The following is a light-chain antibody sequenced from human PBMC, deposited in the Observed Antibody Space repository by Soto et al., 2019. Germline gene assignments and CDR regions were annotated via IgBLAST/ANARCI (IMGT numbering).Light chain of an antibody. J-gene: IGKJ5*01. V-gene: IGKV1-39*01. CDR1: QSISSY. Sequence: TQSPSSLSASVGDRVTITCRASQSISSYLNWFQQKPGKAPKLLIYAASSLQSGVPSRFSGSGSGTDFTLTISSLQPEDFATYFCQQSYSIPITFGQGTRLEIK. CDR3: QQSYSIPIT. CDR2: AAS.